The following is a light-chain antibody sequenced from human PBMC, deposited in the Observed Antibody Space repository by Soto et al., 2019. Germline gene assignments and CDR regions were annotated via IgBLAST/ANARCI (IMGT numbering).Light chain of an antibody. CDR3: QHNNRFPLN. Sequence: DIQLTQSPPSVSASVGDRVTLTCRADQTFSRLLAWYQQKPGKAPKLLIYAASTLVSGVPSRFSGSRPGTEFTLTNSSPQAEAFANYYCQHNNRFPLNFGGGTRVEI. CDR1: QTFSRL. CDR2: AAS. V-gene: IGKV1D-12*01. J-gene: IGKJ4*01.